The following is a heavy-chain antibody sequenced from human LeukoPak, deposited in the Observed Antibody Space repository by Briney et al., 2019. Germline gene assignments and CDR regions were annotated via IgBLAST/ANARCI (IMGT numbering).Heavy chain of an antibody. Sequence: GGSLSLSCAASGFTFDDYGVSWVRQAPGKGLEWVSGINWNGGSTGYADSVKGRFTISRNNAKNSLYLQMNSLRAENTALYYCARDMYYYDSSGYYPDYWGQGTLVTVSS. CDR2: INWNGGST. CDR1: GFTFDDYG. D-gene: IGHD3-22*01. CDR3: ARDMYYYDSSGYYPDY. V-gene: IGHV3-20*04. J-gene: IGHJ4*02.